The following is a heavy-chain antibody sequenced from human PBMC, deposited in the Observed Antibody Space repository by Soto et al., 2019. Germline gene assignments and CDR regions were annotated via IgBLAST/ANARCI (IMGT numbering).Heavy chain of an antibody. CDR3: TTELGIAAAGPLDAFDI. CDR2: IKSKTDGGTT. CDR1: GVTFSNAL. V-gene: IGHV3-15*01. J-gene: IGHJ3*02. D-gene: IGHD6-13*01. Sequence: GGSLIVSCAASGVTFSNALMIWVRQAPGKGLDWVGRIKSKTDGGTTDYAAPVKGRFTISRDDSKNTLYLQMNSLKTEDTAVYYCTTELGIAAAGPLDAFDIWGQGTMVTVSS.